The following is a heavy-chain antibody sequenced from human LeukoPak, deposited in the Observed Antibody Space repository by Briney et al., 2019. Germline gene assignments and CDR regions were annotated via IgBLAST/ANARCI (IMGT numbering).Heavy chain of an antibody. V-gene: IGHV1-24*01. J-gene: IGHJ6*03. CDR2: FDPQDGET. CDR3: ATGVYCATTTCPGYGNYYYFMDV. D-gene: IGHD2-21*01. Sequence: ASVKVSCKVSGFTLSELSMHWVRQAPGKGLEWVGGFDPQDGETVYAERFRDRVTLTDDRSANTAYMDLSSLGAADTAVYYCATGVYCATTTCPGYGNYYYFMDVWGDGTTVTV. CDR1: GFTLSELS.